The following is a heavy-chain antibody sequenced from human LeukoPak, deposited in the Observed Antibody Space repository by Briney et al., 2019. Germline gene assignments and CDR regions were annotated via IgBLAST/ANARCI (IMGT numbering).Heavy chain of an antibody. V-gene: IGHV1-69*13. CDR3: ASRGPSMVRGRNAFDI. D-gene: IGHD3-10*01. J-gene: IGHJ3*02. CDR1: GGTFSSYA. Sequence: ASVKVSCKASGGTFSSYAISWVRQAPGQGREWMGGIIPIFGTANYAQKFQGRVTITADESTSTGYMELSSLRSEETAVYYCASRGPSMVRGRNAFDIWGQGTMVTVSS. CDR2: IIPIFGTA.